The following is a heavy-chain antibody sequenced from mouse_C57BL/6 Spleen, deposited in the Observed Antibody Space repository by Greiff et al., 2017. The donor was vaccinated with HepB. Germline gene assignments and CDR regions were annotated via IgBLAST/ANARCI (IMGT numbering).Heavy chain of an antibody. V-gene: IGHV1-26*01. D-gene: IGHD2-4*01. Sequence: EVQLQQSGPELVKPGASVKISCKASGYTFTDYYMNWVKQSHGKSLEWIGDINPNNGGTSYNQKFKGKATLTVDKSSSTAYMELRSLTSEDSAVYYCARENDYLYAMDYWGQGTSVTVSS. CDR2: INPNNGGT. CDR1: GYTFTDYY. J-gene: IGHJ4*01. CDR3: ARENDYLYAMDY.